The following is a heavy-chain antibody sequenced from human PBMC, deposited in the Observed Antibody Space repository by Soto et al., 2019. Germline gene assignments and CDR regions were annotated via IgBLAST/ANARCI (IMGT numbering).Heavy chain of an antibody. CDR2: IDPSDSQT. J-gene: IGHJ6*02. Sequence: GESLKISCKGSGYSFAGYWITWVRQKPGKGLEWMGRIDPSDSQTYYSPSFRGHVTISVTKSITTVFLQWSSLRASDTAMYYCARDGSGYRSRASPMDVWGQGTTVTVSS. V-gene: IGHV5-10-1*01. CDR3: ARDGSGYRSRASPMDV. CDR1: GYSFAGYW. D-gene: IGHD3-22*01.